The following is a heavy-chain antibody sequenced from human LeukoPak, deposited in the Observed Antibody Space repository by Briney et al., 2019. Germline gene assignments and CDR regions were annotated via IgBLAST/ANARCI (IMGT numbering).Heavy chain of an antibody. Sequence: SETQSLTCTVSGDSFTSVTDYWAWIRQPPGKGLEWIATGDYSGGTYYNPSLESRVAISADMSKNQISLQLTSVTGADTAVYYCAGERGEEYSSGWYKTNFFYNWGQGIRVTVSS. D-gene: IGHD6-19*01. CDR3: AGERGEEYSSGWYKTNFFYN. CDR1: GDSFTSVTDY. V-gene: IGHV4-39*07. CDR2: GDYSGGT. J-gene: IGHJ4*02.